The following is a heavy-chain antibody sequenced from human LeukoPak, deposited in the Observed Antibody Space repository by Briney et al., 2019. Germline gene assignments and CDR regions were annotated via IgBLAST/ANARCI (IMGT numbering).Heavy chain of an antibody. V-gene: IGHV5-51*01. CDR3: ARISDLAYCGGDCYSYYFDY. Sequence: GESLKISCKGSGYSFTSYWIGWVRQMPGKGLEWMGIIYPGDSDTRYSPSFQGQVTISADQSISTAYLQWSSLKASDTAMYYCARISDLAYCGGDCYSYYFDYWGQGTLVTVSS. CDR1: GYSFTSYW. D-gene: IGHD2-21*01. J-gene: IGHJ4*02. CDR2: IYPGDSDT.